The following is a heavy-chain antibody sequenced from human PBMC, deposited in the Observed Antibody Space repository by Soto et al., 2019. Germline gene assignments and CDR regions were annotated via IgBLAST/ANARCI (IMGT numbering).Heavy chain of an antibody. D-gene: IGHD3-16*01. V-gene: IGHV1-8*01. Sequence: GASVKVSCKASGYSFTNNDVSGVRKATGQGLEWMGWMNPGSGDTGYAQKFQGRVTMTRDISIATAYMELSSLRSDDTAIYYCARMATFGSLNWFDPWGQGTLVTVSS. CDR2: MNPGSGDT. CDR1: GYSFTNND. CDR3: ARMATFGSLNWFDP. J-gene: IGHJ5*02.